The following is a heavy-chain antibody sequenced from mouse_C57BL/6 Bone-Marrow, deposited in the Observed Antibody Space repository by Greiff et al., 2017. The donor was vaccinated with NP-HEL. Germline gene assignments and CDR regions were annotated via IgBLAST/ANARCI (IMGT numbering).Heavy chain of an antibody. CDR2: INPGSGGT. J-gene: IGHJ1*03. CDR1: GYAFTNYL. V-gene: IGHV1-54*01. Sequence: VQLQQSGAELVRPGTSVKVSCKASGYAFTNYLIEWVKQRPGQGLEWIGVINPGSGGTNYNEKFKGKATLTADKSSSTAYMQLSSLTSEDSAVYFCARDTTVVAEDWYFDVWGTGTTVTVSS. D-gene: IGHD1-1*01. CDR3: ARDTTVVAEDWYFDV.